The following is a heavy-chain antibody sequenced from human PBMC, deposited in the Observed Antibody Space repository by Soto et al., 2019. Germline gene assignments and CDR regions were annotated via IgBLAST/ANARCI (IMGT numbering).Heavy chain of an antibody. Sequence: PGGSLRLSCAASGFNFRSYAMSWVRQAPGKGLEWVSAISGSGGSTYYADSVKGRFTISRDNSKNTLYLQMNSLRAEDTAVYYCAKNGYIYGYPIDYWGQGTLVTVSS. V-gene: IGHV3-23*01. CDR2: ISGSGGST. CDR3: AKNGYIYGYPIDY. D-gene: IGHD5-18*01. CDR1: GFNFRSYA. J-gene: IGHJ4*02.